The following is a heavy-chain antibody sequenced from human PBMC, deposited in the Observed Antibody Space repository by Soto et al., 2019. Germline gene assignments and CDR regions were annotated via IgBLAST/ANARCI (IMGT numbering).Heavy chain of an antibody. V-gene: IGHV1-24*01. CDR3: ATDRTGYYYYGMDV. J-gene: IGHJ6*02. Sequence: GASVKVSCKVSGYTLTELSMHWVRQAPGKGLEWMGGFDPEDGETIYAQKFQGRVTMTEDTSTDTAYMELSSLRSEDTAVYYCATDRTGYYYYGMDVWGQGTTVTVSS. CDR2: FDPEDGET. CDR1: GYTLTELS. D-gene: IGHD3-10*01.